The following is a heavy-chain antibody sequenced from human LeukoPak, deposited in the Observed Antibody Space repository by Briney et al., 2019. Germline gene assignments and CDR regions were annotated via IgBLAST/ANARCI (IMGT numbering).Heavy chain of an antibody. CDR2: IPFDGSNI. J-gene: IGHJ4*02. V-gene: IGHV3-30-3*01. D-gene: IGHD6-19*01. CDR1: GFTFSNYA. CDR3: ARDSDISGWGPYYFDS. Sequence: GGSLRLSCAASGFTFSNYAMHWVRQAPGKGLEWMAVIPFDGSNIYYADSVKGRFTISRDNSKSTLYLQIITLRAEDTAVYYCARDSDISGWGPYYFDSWGQGTLVTVSS.